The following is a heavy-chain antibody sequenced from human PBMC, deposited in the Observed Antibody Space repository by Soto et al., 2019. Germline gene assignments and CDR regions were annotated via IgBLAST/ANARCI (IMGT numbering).Heavy chain of an antibody. Sequence: GGSLRLSYTASGFTFSSHAMSWVRQAPGKGLEWVSAISGSGGSTYYADSVKGRLTISRDNSKNTLYLQMNSLRAEDKAVYYCSKGGAARAYYYYYGMDVWGQGTTVTVSS. CDR1: GFTFSSHA. J-gene: IGHJ6*02. CDR2: ISGSGGST. D-gene: IGHD6-6*01. V-gene: IGHV3-23*01. CDR3: SKGGAARAYYYYYGMDV.